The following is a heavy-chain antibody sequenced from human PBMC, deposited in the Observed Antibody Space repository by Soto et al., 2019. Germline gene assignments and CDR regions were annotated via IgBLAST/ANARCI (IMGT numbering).Heavy chain of an antibody. V-gene: IGHV4-30-4*01. CDR2: IYYSGST. J-gene: IGHJ5*02. CDR3: GRAVAGKRNWFDP. D-gene: IGHD6-19*01. CDR1: GGSISSGDYY. Sequence: SETLSLTCTVSGGSISSGDYYWSWIRQPPGKGLEWIGYIYYSGSTYYNPSLKSRVTISVDTSKNQFSLKLSSVTAADTAVYYCGRAVAGKRNWFDPWGQGTLVTVSS.